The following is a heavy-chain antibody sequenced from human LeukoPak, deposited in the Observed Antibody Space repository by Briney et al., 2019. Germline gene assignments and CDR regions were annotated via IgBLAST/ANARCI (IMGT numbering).Heavy chain of an antibody. D-gene: IGHD2-2*01. J-gene: IGHJ6*04. CDR2: ISYDGSNK. V-gene: IGHV3-30*03. CDR1: GFTFSSYG. CDR3: ATLVVPTSLNYYYYGMDV. Sequence: GRSLRLSCAASGFTFSSYGMHWVRQAPGKGLEWVAVISYDGSNKYYADSVKGRFTMSRDNSKNTLYLQMNSLRAEDTAVYYCATLVVPTSLNYYYYGMDVWGKGTTVTVSS.